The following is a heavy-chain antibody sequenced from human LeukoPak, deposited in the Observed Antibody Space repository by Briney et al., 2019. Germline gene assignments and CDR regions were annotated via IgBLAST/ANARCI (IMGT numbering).Heavy chain of an antibody. V-gene: IGHV1-18*01. CDR1: GYTFISYG. D-gene: IGHD2-21*02. Sequence: ASVKVSCKASGYTFISYGISRVRQAPGQGLEWMGWISGYNGNTNYAQNLQGRVTMTTDTSTSTAYMELRSLRSDDTAVYYCARGLGVVTAQSEQPKPRYFDLWGRGTQVTVSS. CDR3: ARGLGVVTAQSEQPKPRYFDL. CDR2: ISGYNGNT. J-gene: IGHJ2*01.